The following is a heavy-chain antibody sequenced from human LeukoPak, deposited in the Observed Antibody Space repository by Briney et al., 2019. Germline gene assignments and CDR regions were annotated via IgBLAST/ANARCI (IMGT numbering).Heavy chain of an antibody. Sequence: PSETLSLTCTVSGVSISSGSYYWGWIRQPPGKGLEWIGRIYYSGSTYYNPSLKSRVTISVDTSTNQFSLKLSSVTAADTAVYYCARRVSGITMIVVARGSFDYWGQGTLVTVSS. CDR2: IYYSGST. CDR3: ARRVSGITMIVVARGSFDY. CDR1: GVSISSGSYY. J-gene: IGHJ4*02. D-gene: IGHD3-22*01. V-gene: IGHV4-39*01.